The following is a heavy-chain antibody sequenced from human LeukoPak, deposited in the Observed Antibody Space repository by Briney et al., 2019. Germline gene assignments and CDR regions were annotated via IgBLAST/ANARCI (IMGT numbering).Heavy chain of an antibody. CDR2: INHSGST. CDR1: GGSFSGYY. J-gene: IGHJ4*02. Sequence: KPSETLSLTCAVYGGSFSGYYWSWIRQPPGKGLEWIGEINHSGSTNYNPSLKSRVTISVDTSKNQFSLKLSSVTAADTAVYYCARAAPILYSTRGSLDYWGQGTLVTVSS. CDR3: ARAAPILYSTRGSLDY. V-gene: IGHV4-34*01. D-gene: IGHD2-8*01.